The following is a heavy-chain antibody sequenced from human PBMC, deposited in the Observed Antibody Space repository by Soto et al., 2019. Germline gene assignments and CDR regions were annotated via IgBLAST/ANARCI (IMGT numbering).Heavy chain of an antibody. CDR1: GFTFSSYG. J-gene: IGHJ4*02. D-gene: IGHD3-3*01. Sequence: GGSLRLSCAASGFTFSSYGMHWVRQAPGKGLEWVAVISYDGSNKYYADSVKGRFTISRDNSKNTLYLQMNSLRAEDTAVYYCAKDRRVILEWLFDYWGQGTLVTVS. V-gene: IGHV3-30*18. CDR2: ISYDGSNK. CDR3: AKDRRVILEWLFDY.